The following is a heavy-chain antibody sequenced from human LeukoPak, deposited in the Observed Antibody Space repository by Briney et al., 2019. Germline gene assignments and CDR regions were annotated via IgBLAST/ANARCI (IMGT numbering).Heavy chain of an antibody. CDR2: IQYDGSDK. Sequence: PGGSLRLSCAASGFTFRSSGMHWVRQAPGKGLEWGTFIQYDGSDKYYADSVKGRFTISRDNSKNTLYLQMNSLRGEDTAVYYCAKSGTFDYWGQGTLVTVSS. V-gene: IGHV3-30*02. CDR1: GFTFRSSG. J-gene: IGHJ4*02. D-gene: IGHD1-26*01. CDR3: AKSGTFDY.